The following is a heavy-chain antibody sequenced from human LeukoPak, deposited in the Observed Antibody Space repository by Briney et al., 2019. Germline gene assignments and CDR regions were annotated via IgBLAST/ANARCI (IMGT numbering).Heavy chain of an antibody. CDR3: ARDRGDTAMVLEGESY. V-gene: IGHV4-39*07. D-gene: IGHD5-18*01. J-gene: IGHJ4*02. Sequence: PSETLSLTCTVSGGSISSSSYYWGWIRQPPGKGLEWIGSIYYSGSTYYNPSLKSRVTISVDTSKNQFSLKLSSVTAADTAVYYCARDRGDTAMVLEGESYWGQGTLVTVSS. CDR1: GGSISSSSYY. CDR2: IYYSGST.